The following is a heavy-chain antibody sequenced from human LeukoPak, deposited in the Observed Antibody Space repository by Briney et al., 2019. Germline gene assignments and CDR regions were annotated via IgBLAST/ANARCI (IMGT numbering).Heavy chain of an antibody. V-gene: IGHV4-59*01. D-gene: IGHD3-9*01. CDR1: GGSISSYY. CDR2: IYYSGST. CDR3: ARGGYYDILTGYQTLDY. J-gene: IGHJ4*02. Sequence: SETLSLTCTVSGGSISSYYWSWIRQPPGKGLEWIGYIYYSGSTNYNPSLKSRVTISVDTSKNQFSLKLSSVTAADTAVYYCARGGYYDILTGYQTLDYWGQGTLVTVSS.